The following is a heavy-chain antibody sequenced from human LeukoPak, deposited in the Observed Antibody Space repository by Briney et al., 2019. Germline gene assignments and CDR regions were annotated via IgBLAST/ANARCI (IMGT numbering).Heavy chain of an antibody. D-gene: IGHD2-2*01. J-gene: IGHJ4*02. V-gene: IGHV3-23*01. CDR1: GYTFSSYA. CDR3: AKSVVVPAATYFDN. CDR2: ISGNGGST. Sequence: GGSLRLSCEASGYTFSSYAISWVRQAPGKGLEWVSAISGNGGSTYYADNLKGRFTISRDTSKNTLYLQMNRLRAEATAVYYCAKSVVVPAATYFDNWGQGNLVTVSS.